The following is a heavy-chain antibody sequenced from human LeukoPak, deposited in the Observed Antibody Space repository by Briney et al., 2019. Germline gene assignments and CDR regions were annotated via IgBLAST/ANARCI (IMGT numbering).Heavy chain of an antibody. CDR1: GFTFSSYE. V-gene: IGHV3-48*03. J-gene: IGHJ5*02. Sequence: GGSLRLSCAASGFTFSSYEMNWVRQAPGKGLEWVSYISSSGSTIYYADSVKGRFTISRDNAKNSLYLQMNSLRAKDTAVYYCARGAGTTGETNWFDPWGQGTLVTVSS. CDR3: ARGAGTTGETNWFDP. CDR2: ISSSGSTI. D-gene: IGHD1-1*01.